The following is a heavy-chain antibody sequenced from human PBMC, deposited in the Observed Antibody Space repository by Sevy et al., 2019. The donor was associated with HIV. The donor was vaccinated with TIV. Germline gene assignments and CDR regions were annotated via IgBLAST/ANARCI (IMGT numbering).Heavy chain of an antibody. Sequence: SETLSLTCAVSGGSISSGGYSWNWIRQPPGKGLEWIGYIYHTGNTYYNPSLMSRVTISVDRSNNQFSRKLNSVTAAETAVYYCARAAARMTTVTHFDYWGQGTLVTVS. V-gene: IGHV4-30-2*01. CDR2: IYHTGNT. D-gene: IGHD4-17*01. CDR1: GGSISSGGYS. CDR3: ARAAARMTTVTHFDY. J-gene: IGHJ4*02.